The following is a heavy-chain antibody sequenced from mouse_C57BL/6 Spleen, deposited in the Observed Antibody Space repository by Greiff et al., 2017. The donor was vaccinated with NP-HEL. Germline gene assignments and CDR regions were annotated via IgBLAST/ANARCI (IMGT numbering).Heavy chain of an antibody. CDR1: GYTFTSYW. D-gene: IGHD2-14*01. V-gene: IGHV1-59*01. CDR2: IDPSDSYT. CDR3: ARSGVRRGGYAMEY. Sequence: VQLQQSGAELVRPGTSVKLSCKASGYTFTSYWMHWVKQRPGQGLEWIGVIDPSDSYTNYNQKFKGKATLTVDTSSSTAYMQLSSLTSEDSAVYYWARSGVRRGGYAMEYWGQGTSVTVSS. J-gene: IGHJ4*01.